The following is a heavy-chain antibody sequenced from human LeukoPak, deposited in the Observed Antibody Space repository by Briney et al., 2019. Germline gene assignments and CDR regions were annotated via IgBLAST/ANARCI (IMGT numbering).Heavy chain of an antibody. Sequence: SVKVSCKASGGTFRSSAINWVRQAPGQGPEWMGRIIPISGTINYAQKFQGRVTITADKSTSTAYMELSSLKSEDTAVYYCARDSGGPYYYYYYMDVWGKGTTITVPS. J-gene: IGHJ6*03. D-gene: IGHD2-15*01. CDR1: GGTFRSSA. V-gene: IGHV1-69*06. CDR3: ARDSGGPYYYYYYMDV. CDR2: IIPISGTI.